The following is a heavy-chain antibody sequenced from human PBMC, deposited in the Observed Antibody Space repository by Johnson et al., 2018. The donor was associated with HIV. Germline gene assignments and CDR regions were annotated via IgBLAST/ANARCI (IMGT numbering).Heavy chain of an antibody. CDR2: ISSDGSTK. J-gene: IGHJ3*02. CDR1: GFTFSSYG. Sequence: QVQLVESGGGVVQPGGSLRLSCAASGFTFSSYGMHWVRQAPGKGLEWVAFISSDGSTKYFAVSVTGRFSISQSNSKNNLYLQMNSLTAEDTAVYYWAKSTLLLTRLEDHDAFDIWGQGTMVTVSS. D-gene: IGHD5/OR15-5a*01. V-gene: IGHV3-30*02. CDR3: AKSTLLLTRLEDHDAFDI.